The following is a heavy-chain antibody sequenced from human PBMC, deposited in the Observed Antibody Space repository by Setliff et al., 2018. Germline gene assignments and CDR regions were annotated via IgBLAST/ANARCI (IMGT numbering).Heavy chain of an antibody. V-gene: IGHV3-21*01. CDR1: GFTFSSYW. Sequence: GGSLRLSCAASGFTFSSYWMSWVRQAPGKGLEWVSSISSTSTYIYYADSVKGRFTISRDNARNSLYLQMNSLRAEDTAVYYCARAPFSSGWYGGWEYYFDYWGQGTQVTVSS. D-gene: IGHD6-19*01. CDR3: ARAPFSSGWYGGWEYYFDY. CDR2: ISSTSTYI. J-gene: IGHJ4*02.